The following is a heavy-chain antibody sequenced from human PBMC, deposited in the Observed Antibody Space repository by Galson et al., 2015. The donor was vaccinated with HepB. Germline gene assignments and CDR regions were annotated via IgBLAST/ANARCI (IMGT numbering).Heavy chain of an antibody. D-gene: IGHD6-6*01. J-gene: IGHJ6*02. CDR1: GYSFSNYG. CDR2: ISVYNDNT. CDR3: ARYSSSLYSYAMDV. Sequence: SVKVSCKASGYSFSNYGFIWVRQAPGQGLEWLGWISVYNDNTDYAQKVQDRVTMTTDTSTRSAYMELRSRRSDDTAVYYCARYSSSLYSYAMDVWGQGTTVTVSS. V-gene: IGHV1-18*04.